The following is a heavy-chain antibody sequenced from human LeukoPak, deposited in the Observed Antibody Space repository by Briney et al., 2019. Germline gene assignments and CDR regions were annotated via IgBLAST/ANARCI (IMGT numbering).Heavy chain of an antibody. J-gene: IGHJ4*02. CDR1: GGSISSSSYY. Sequence: SETLSLTCTVSGGSISSSSYYWGWIRQPPGKGLEWIGSIYYSGSTYYNPSLKSRVTISVGTSKNQFSLKVSSVTAADTALYYCARAGASSSGWPFDYWGQGTLVTVSS. D-gene: IGHD6-19*01. CDR2: IYYSGST. CDR3: ARAGASSSGWPFDY. V-gene: IGHV4-39*07.